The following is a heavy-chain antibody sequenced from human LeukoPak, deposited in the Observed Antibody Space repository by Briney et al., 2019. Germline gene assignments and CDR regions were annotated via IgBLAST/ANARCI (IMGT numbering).Heavy chain of an antibody. V-gene: IGHV1-18*01. D-gene: IGHD2-2*01. CDR3: ARDHADIVVVPALISSYYYYMDV. CDR1: GYTFTSYG. J-gene: IGHJ6*03. Sequence: ASVKVSCKASGYTFTSYGISWVRQAPGQGLEWMGWISAYNGNTNYAQKLQGRVTMITDTSTSTAYMELRSLRSDDTAVYYCARDHADIVVVPALISSYYYYMDVWGKGTTVTVSS. CDR2: ISAYNGNT.